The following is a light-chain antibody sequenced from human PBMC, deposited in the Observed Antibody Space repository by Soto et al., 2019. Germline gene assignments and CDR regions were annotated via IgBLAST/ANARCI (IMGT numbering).Light chain of an antibody. V-gene: IGKV2D-29*01. Sequence: DTVMTKTPLSLAVTPGQPASISCTSSQSLLHSDGKTYLYWYLQKAGKPPQSLIYEVSKRFSEVPDRIRGSGSGTDFKLKISRVEAEDVGIYYCLPKTQYPIPFGQGTLLEIK. J-gene: IGKJ5*01. CDR3: LPKTQYPIP. CDR2: EVS. CDR1: QSLLHSDGKTY.